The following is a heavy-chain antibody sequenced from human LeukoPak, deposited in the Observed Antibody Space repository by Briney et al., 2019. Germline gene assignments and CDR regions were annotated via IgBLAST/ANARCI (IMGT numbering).Heavy chain of an antibody. J-gene: IGHJ5*02. CDR3: ARWFGELYGWFDP. CDR1: GFTFSSYG. D-gene: IGHD3-10*01. Sequence: GGSLRLSCAASGFTFSSYGMHWVRQAPGKGLEWVAFIRYDGSNKYYADSVKGRFTISRDDFRNTLYLQMNSLRAEDTAVYYCARWFGELYGWFDPWGQGTLVTVSS. V-gene: IGHV3-30*02. CDR2: IRYDGSNK.